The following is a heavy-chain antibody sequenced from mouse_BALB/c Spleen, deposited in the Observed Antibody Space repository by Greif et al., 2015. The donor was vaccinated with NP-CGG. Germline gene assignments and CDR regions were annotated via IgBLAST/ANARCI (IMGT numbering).Heavy chain of an antibody. J-gene: IGHJ3*01. Sequence: QVQLQQSGAELVRPGSSVKISRKASGYAFSSYWMNWVKQRPGQGLERIGQIYPGDGDTNYNGRFKGKATLTADKSSSTAYMQLSSLTSEDSAVYFCAKGTARATGFAYWGQGTLVTVSA. V-gene: IGHV1-80*01. CDR1: GYAFSSYW. D-gene: IGHD3-2*01. CDR2: IYPGDGDT. CDR3: AKGTARATGFAY.